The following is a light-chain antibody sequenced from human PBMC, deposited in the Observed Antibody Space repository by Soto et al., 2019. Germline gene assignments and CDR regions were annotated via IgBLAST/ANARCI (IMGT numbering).Light chain of an antibody. V-gene: IGKV3-20*01. CDR1: QSVSSSY. J-gene: IGKJ3*01. Sequence: EIVLTQSPGTLALSPGERATLSCRASQSVSSSYLAWYQQKHGQAPRLLIYGASSSVTGITDRFSGSGSVTVFTLTISRLEPKDFAVYYSQQYGSSTIFNVGPGTKVDI. CDR3: QQYGSSTIFN. CDR2: GAS.